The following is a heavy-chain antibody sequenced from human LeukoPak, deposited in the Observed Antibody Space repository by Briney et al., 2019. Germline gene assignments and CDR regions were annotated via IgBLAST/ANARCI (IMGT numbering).Heavy chain of an antibody. J-gene: IGHJ4*02. D-gene: IGHD3-3*01. Sequence: SETLSLTCTVSAGSISSSSYYWGWIRQPPGKGLGWIGSIYYSGSTYYNPSLKSRVTISVDTSKNQFSLRLSSVTAADTAVYYCATRVFGVWGEYYFDYWGQGTLVTVSS. CDR1: AGSISSSSYY. V-gene: IGHV4-39*07. CDR3: ATRVFGVWGEYYFDY. CDR2: IYYSGST.